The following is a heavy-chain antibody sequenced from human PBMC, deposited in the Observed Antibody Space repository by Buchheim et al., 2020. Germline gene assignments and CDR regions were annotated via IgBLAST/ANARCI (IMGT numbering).Heavy chain of an antibody. V-gene: IGHV3-30*18. CDR1: GFTFSSYG. CDR3: AKEWASYGYVIDY. J-gene: IGHJ4*02. Sequence: QVQLVESGGGVVQPGRSLRLSCAASGFTFSSYGMHWVRQAPGKGLEWVAVISYDGSNKYYADSVKGRFTISRDNSKNTLYLQMNSLRAEDTAVYYCAKEWASYGYVIDYGGQGTL. CDR2: ISYDGSNK. D-gene: IGHD5-18*01.